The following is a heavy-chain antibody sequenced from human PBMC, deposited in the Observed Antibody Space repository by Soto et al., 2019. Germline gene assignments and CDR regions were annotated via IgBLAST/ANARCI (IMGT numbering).Heavy chain of an antibody. D-gene: IGHD1-7*01. Sequence: SETLSLTCTVSGGSISSSSYYWGWIRQPPGKGLEWIGSIYYSGSTYYNPSLKSRVTISVDTSKNQFSLKLSSVTAADTAVYYCATVNYNWNYDYWGQGTLVTVSS. J-gene: IGHJ4*02. CDR3: ATVNYNWNYDY. CDR1: GGSISSSSYY. V-gene: IGHV4-39*01. CDR2: IYYSGST.